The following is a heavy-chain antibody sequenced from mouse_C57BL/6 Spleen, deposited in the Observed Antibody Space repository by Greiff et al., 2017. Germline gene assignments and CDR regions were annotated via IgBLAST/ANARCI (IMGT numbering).Heavy chain of an antibody. CDR2: IYPSDSET. J-gene: IGHJ2*01. CDR1: GYTFTSYW. CDR3: ARIAYGSSYYFGY. Sequence: QVQLQQPGAELVRPGSSVKLSCKASGYTFTSYWMDWVKQRPGQGLEWIGNIYPSDSETHYNQKFKDKATLTVDKSSSTAYKQLSSLTSEDSAVYYCARIAYGSSYYFGYWGQGTTLTVSS. D-gene: IGHD1-1*01. V-gene: IGHV1-61*01.